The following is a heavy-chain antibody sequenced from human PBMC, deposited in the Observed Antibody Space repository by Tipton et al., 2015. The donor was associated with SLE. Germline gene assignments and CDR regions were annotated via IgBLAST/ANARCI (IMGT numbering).Heavy chain of an antibody. CDR2: IYYSGST. D-gene: IGHD6-13*01. V-gene: IGHV4-31*03. CDR1: GGSISSGGYY. CDR3: ARDTGGIAAAGYFDY. J-gene: IGHJ4*02. Sequence: TLSLTCTVSGGSISSGGYYWSWIRQHPGKGLEWIGYIYYSGSTYYNSSLKSRVTISVDTSKNQFSLKLSSVTAADTAVYYCARDTGGIAAAGYFDYWGQGTLVTVSS.